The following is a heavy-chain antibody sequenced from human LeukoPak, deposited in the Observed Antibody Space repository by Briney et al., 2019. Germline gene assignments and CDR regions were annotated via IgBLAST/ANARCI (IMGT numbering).Heavy chain of an antibody. V-gene: IGHV3-48*01. CDR1: GFTFSSHS. CDR3: ARSGYSGAGDY. Sequence: GGSLRLSCAASGFTFSSHSMNWVRQAPGKGLEWVSYISSSSSTIYYADSVKGRFTISRDNAKNSLYLQMNSLRAEDTAVYYCARSGYSGAGDYWGQGTLVTVSS. D-gene: IGHD5-12*01. CDR2: ISSSSSTI. J-gene: IGHJ4*02.